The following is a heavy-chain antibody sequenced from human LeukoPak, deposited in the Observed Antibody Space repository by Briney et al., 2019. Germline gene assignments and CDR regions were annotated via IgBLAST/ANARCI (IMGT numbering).Heavy chain of an antibody. Sequence: PSETLSLTCAVYGGSFSGYYWSWLRQPPGKGLEWIGEINHSGSTNYNPSLKSRVTISVDTSKNQFSLKLSSVTAADTAVYYCARRAQRITMVRAKFGVDWFDPWGQGTLVTVSS. CDR3: ARRAQRITMVRAKFGVDWFDP. V-gene: IGHV4-34*01. J-gene: IGHJ5*02. CDR1: GGSFSGYY. D-gene: IGHD3-10*01. CDR2: INHSGST.